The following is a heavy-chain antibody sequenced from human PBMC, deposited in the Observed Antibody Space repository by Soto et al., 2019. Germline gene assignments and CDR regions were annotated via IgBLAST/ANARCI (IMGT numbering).Heavy chain of an antibody. J-gene: IGHJ4*02. Sequence: PSETLSLTCTVSGGSISSGGYYWSWIRQHPGKGLEWIGYIYYSGSTYYNPSLKSRVTISVDTSKNQFSLKLSSVTAADTAVYYCARDQHSGYSYWGQGTLVTVSS. CDR3: ARDQHSGYSY. V-gene: IGHV4-31*03. CDR2: IYYSGST. D-gene: IGHD5-12*01. CDR1: GGSISSGGYY.